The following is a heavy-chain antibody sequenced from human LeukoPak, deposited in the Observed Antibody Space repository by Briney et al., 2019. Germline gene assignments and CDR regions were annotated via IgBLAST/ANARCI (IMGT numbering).Heavy chain of an antibody. V-gene: IGHV3-23*01. CDR1: GFRFRRYS. CDR3: AIYCGGSSCYPGFDY. CDR2: ISGSGGSP. J-gene: IGHJ4*02. D-gene: IGHD2-15*01. Sequence: SESLPHAACGFRFRRYSMMWVRQAPARALEGVSAISGSGGSPYYADSVKGRFTISRDNSKNTLYLQMTSLRPEDTAVYYCAIYCGGSSCYPGFDYWGQGTLVTVSS.